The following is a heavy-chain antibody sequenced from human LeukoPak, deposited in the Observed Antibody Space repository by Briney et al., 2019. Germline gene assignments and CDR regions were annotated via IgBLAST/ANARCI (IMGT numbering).Heavy chain of an antibody. CDR3: AKQWVDC. D-gene: IGHD1-26*01. Sequence: GGSLRLSCAASGFIFSSYAMNWVRQAPGRGLEWVSSISESGENTDYADSVKGRFTISRDNPQNTLYLQMNSLRADDTAVYYCAKQWVDCWGQGTLVTVSS. J-gene: IGHJ4*02. V-gene: IGHV3-23*01. CDR1: GFIFSSYA. CDR2: ISESGENT.